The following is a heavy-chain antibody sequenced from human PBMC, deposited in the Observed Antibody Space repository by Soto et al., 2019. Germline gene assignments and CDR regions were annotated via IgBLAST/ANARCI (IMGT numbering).Heavy chain of an antibody. CDR1: GFTFRSYG. V-gene: IGHV3-23*01. Sequence: EVQLLESGGRFVQPGGSLRLSCAASGFTFRSYGMSWVRQAPGKGLEWIAGISDNGGRTDYADSVKGRFTISRDNSKNTLFLEMNTPTAEDTAVYYCAKRELDDKWGQGTLVTVS. J-gene: IGHJ4*02. CDR3: AKRELDDK. CDR2: ISDNGGRT. D-gene: IGHD1-7*01.